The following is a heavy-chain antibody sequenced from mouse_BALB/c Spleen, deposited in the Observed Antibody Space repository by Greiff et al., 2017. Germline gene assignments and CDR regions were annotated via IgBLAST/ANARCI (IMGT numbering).Heavy chain of an antibody. J-gene: IGHJ3*01. CDR2: IYPGNSDT. Sequence: EVQLQESGTVLARPGASVKMSCKASGYTFTSYWMHWVKQRPGQGLEWIGAIYPGNSDTSYNQKFKGKAKLTAVTSTSTAYMELSSLTNEDSAVYYCTREGYDGYSPFAYWGQGTLVTVSA. CDR1: GYTFTSYW. CDR3: TREGYDGYSPFAY. V-gene: IGHV1-5*01. D-gene: IGHD2-3*01.